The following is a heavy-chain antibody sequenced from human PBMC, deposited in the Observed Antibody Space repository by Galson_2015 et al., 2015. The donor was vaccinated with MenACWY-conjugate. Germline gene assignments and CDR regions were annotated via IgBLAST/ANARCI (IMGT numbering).Heavy chain of an antibody. V-gene: IGHV3-23*01. Sequence: SLRLSCATSGSTSSIYDMTWVRQAPGKGLDWVSSIGASGNGSDTYYAESVKGRFTVSSDNSTNMLYIKMRTLRVEDTSVYFCAITNGENDMSLKYHYFYIDVWGKGTAVTFSS. CDR2: IGASGNGSDT. D-gene: IGHD2-8*01. CDR1: GSTSSIYD. J-gene: IGHJ6*03. CDR3: AITNGENDMSLKYHYFYIDV.